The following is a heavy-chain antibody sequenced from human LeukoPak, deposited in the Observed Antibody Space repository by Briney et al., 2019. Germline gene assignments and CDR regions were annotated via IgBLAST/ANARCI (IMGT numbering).Heavy chain of an antibody. Sequence: ASVKVSCKASGYTFTSYYMYWVRQAPGQGLEWMGIINLSGGSTSYAQKFQDRVTMTRDTSTSTVYMELSSLRSEDTAVYYCARDQRGYSGYDCFDYWGQGTLVTVSS. J-gene: IGHJ4*02. CDR2: INLSGGST. V-gene: IGHV1-46*01. D-gene: IGHD5-12*01. CDR3: ARDQRGYSGYDCFDY. CDR1: GYTFTSYY.